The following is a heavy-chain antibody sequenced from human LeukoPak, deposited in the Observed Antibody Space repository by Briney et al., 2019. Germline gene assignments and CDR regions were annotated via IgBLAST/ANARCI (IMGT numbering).Heavy chain of an antibody. Sequence: PGGSLRLSCAASGFSFSGYAMSWVRQAPGKGLDWVSGVSDSGVNTYYADSVKGRFTISRDNSKNTLYLQMNSLRAEDTAVYYCAKPLSSSYNNWFDPWGQGTLVTVSS. CDR2: VSDSGVNT. CDR3: AKPLSSSYNNWFDP. CDR1: GFSFSGYA. J-gene: IGHJ5*02. D-gene: IGHD6-13*01. V-gene: IGHV3-23*01.